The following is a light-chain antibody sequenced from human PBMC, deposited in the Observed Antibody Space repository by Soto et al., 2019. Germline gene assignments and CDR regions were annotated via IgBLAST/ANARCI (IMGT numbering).Light chain of an antibody. CDR3: SSYTITSTYV. J-gene: IGLJ1*01. V-gene: IGLV2-14*01. CDR1: SSDVGGYNY. CDR2: EVS. Sequence: QSVLTQPASVSGSPGQSTTISCTGTSSDVGGYNYVSWYQQHPGKDPKLMIYEVSNRPSGVSNRFSGYKSGNTASLTISGLQAEDEADYYCSSYTITSTYVFGTGTKVPV.